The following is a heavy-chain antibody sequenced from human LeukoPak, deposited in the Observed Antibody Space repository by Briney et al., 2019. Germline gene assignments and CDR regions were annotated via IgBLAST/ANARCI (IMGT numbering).Heavy chain of an antibody. CDR2: INHSGST. D-gene: IGHD4-11*01. CDR3: ASTLPNYSNFDY. Sequence: SETLSLTCAVYGGSFSGYYWSWIRQPPGKGLEWIGEINHSGSTYYNPSLKSRVTISVDTSKNQFSLKLSSVTAADTAVYYCASTLPNYSNFDYWGQGTLVTVSS. V-gene: IGHV4-34*01. CDR1: GGSFSGYY. J-gene: IGHJ4*02.